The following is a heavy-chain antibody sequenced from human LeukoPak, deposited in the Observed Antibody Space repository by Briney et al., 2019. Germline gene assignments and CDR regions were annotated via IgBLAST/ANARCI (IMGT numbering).Heavy chain of an antibody. CDR2: VSGSGDNT. V-gene: IGHV3-23*01. D-gene: IGHD5-18*01. Sequence: PGRSLRLSCAASGFTLSSHAMSWVRQAPGKGLEWVSAVSGSGDNTYYADSVKGRFTISRDNSKNTLYLHMSSLRAEDTAVYYCACTAYYYYYLDVWGKGTTVTVSS. CDR1: GFTLSSHA. CDR3: ACTAYYYYYLDV. J-gene: IGHJ6*03.